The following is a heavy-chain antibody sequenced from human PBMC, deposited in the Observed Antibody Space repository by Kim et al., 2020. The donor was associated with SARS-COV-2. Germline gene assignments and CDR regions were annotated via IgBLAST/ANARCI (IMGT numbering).Heavy chain of an antibody. CDR2: IRSKVNGSEN. D-gene: IGHD3-3*02. CDR3: TRVPGRTLAFWDAFV. CDR1: GFTFSDSA. Sequence: GGSLRLSCGASGFTFSDSAMHWVRRASGKGLEWVGRIRSKVNGSENAYCASVRGSITIASYDSRHTPHMNINSLKNADTDDYSCTRVPGRTLAFWDAFV. J-gene: IGHJ3*02. V-gene: IGHV3-73*01.